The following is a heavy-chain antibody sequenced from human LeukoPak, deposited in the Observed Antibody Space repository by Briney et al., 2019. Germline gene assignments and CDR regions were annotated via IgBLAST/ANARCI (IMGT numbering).Heavy chain of an antibody. J-gene: IGHJ3*02. Sequence: SGTLSLTCTVSGGSISSYYWSWIRQPPGKGLEWLGYIYYSGSTNYNPSLKSRVTISVDTSKNQFSLKLSSVTAADTAVYYCARDLVYDYVWGKRAFDIWGQGTMVTVSS. CDR1: GGSISSYY. V-gene: IGHV4-59*01. D-gene: IGHD3-16*01. CDR3: ARDLVYDYVWGKRAFDI. CDR2: IYYSGST.